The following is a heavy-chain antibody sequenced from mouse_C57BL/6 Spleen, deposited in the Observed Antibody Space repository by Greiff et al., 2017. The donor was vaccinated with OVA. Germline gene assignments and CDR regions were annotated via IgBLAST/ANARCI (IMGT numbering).Heavy chain of an antibody. J-gene: IGHJ1*03. Sequence: EVQRVESGGGLVQPGGSLKLSCAASGFTFSDYYMYWVRQTPEKRLEWVAYISNGGGSTYYPDTVKGRFTISRDNAKNTLYLQMSRLKSEDTAMYYCARQELDVWGTGTTVTVSS. V-gene: IGHV5-12*01. CDR1: GFTFSDYY. CDR3: ARQELDV. CDR2: ISNGGGST.